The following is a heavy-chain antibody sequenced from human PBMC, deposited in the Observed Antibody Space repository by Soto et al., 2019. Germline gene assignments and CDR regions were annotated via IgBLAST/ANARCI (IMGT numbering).Heavy chain of an antibody. CDR2: IYHSGST. J-gene: IGHJ4*02. CDR1: GYSISSGYY. Sequence: PSETLSLTCAVSGYSISSGYYWGWIRQPPGKGLEWIGRIYHSGSTYYNPSLKSRVTISVDTSKNQFSLKLSSVTAADTAVYYCTRDCDYWGQGTMVTVAS. CDR3: TRDCDY. V-gene: IGHV4-38-2*01.